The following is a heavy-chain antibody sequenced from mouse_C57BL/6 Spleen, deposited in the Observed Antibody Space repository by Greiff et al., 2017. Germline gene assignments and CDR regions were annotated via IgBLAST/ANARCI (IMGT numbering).Heavy chain of an antibody. V-gene: IGHV1-64*01. D-gene: IGHD1-1*01. CDR2: IHPNSGST. CDR1: GYTFTSYW. J-gene: IGHJ3*01. Sequence: QVQLKQPGAELVKPGASVKLSCKASGYTFTSYWMHWVKQWPGQGLEWIGMIHPNSGSTNYNEKFKSKATLTVDKSSSTAYMQLSSLTSEDSAVYYCARSDYGSGPAWFAYWGQGTLVTVSA. CDR3: ARSDYGSGPAWFAY.